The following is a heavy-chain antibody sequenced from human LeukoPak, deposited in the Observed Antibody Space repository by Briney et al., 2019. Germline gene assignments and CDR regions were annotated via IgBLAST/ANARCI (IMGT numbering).Heavy chain of an antibody. CDR3: PRNAGDY. D-gene: IGHD1-1*01. V-gene: IGHV4-4*07. J-gene: IGHJ4*02. CDR1: GGSISDFY. CDR2: IYISGNT. Sequence: PSETLSLTCTVSGGSISDFYWSWIRQPAGKGLEWIGRIYISGNTNYNPSLKSRVTMSLDTSKNHFSLRLRSVTAADTAVYYCPRNAGDYWGQGTLVTVS.